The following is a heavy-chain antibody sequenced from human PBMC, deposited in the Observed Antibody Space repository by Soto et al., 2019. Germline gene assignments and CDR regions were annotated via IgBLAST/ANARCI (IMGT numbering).Heavy chain of an antibody. V-gene: IGHV3-30*18. CDR2: ISYDGSDK. Sequence: GGSLRLSCAASGFSFRSYAMHWVRQTPGKGLEWVAVISYDGSDKNYTDSVKGRFTISRDNVKNTLYLQMNSLRVEDTAVYHCAKDSPSVPFDHGGQGILVTVSS. CDR1: GFSFRSYA. J-gene: IGHJ4*02. CDR3: AKDSPSVPFDH.